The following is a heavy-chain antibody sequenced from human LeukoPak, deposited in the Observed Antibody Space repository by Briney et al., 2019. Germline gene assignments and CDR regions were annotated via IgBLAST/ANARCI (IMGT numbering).Heavy chain of an antibody. CDR3: ARDAPYYDFCSGNMDV. CDR2: IYTSGST. J-gene: IGHJ6*03. Sequence: SGTLSPTCTVSGGPISSSNGGWIPRPAGKGLGGFVRIYTSGSTNYNPSLKSRVTMSVDTSKNQFSLKLSSVTAADTAVYYCARDAPYYDFCSGNMDVWGKGTTVTVSS. CDR1: GGPISSSN. V-gene: IGHV4-4*07. D-gene: IGHD3-3*01.